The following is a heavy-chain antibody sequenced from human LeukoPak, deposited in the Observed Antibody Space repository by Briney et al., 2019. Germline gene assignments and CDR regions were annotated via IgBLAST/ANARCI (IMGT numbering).Heavy chain of an antibody. CDR1: GDSMNSGGHY. D-gene: IGHD2-21*02. Sequence: SQTLSLTCTVSGDSMNSGGHYWTWIRQHPGKGLEWIGHIHYGGFTDYNPSLKTRCVISVDPSKTVYSLDLTSVTAADTAVYFCARSWVETSFFDFWGQGVQVIVSS. CDR2: IHYGGFT. V-gene: IGHV4-31*03. CDR3: ARSWVETSFFDF. J-gene: IGHJ4*02.